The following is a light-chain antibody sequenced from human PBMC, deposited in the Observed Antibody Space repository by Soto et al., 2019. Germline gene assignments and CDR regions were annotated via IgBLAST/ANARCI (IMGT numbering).Light chain of an antibody. CDR2: DVS. V-gene: IGLV2-14*01. J-gene: IGLJ1*01. CDR1: TSDVGGYYY. CDR3: SSYTSSRTYV. Sequence: QPMLTHPLSLSLCPGQSLTTSSTVTTSDVGGYYYVSWYQQHPGKVPKLLIFDVSSRPSGVSNRFSGSKSGNTASLTISGLQAEDEADYYCSSYTSSRTYVFGTGTKVTVL.